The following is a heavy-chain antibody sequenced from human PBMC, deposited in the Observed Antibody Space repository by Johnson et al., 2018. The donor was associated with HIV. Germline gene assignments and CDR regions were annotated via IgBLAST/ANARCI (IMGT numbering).Heavy chain of an antibody. J-gene: IGHJ3*02. Sequence: EVQLVESGGGLVQPGRSLRLSCAASGFTFDDYTMHWVRQAPGKGLEWVSLISWDGGSTYYADSVKGRFTISRDNSKNTVFLQMNSLRPEDTAMYYCAAYYDFWSGSYTSGFDIWGQGTMVTVSS. CDR3: AAYYDFWSGSYTSGFDI. CDR2: ISWDGGST. D-gene: IGHD3-3*01. V-gene: IGHV3-43*01. CDR1: GFTFDDYT.